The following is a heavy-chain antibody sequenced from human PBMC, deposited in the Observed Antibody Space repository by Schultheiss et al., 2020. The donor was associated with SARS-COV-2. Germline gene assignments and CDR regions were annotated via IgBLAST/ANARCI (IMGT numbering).Heavy chain of an antibody. CDR1: GGSISSYY. D-gene: IGHD2-2*02. Sequence: SQTLSLTCTVSGGSISSYYWGWIRQPPGKGLEWIGSIYYSGSTYYNPSLKSLVTISVDTSKNQFSLKLSSVTAADTAVYYCARPYCSSTSCYIRYWGQGTLVTVSS. V-gene: IGHV4-39*07. CDR3: ARPYCSSTSCYIRY. J-gene: IGHJ4*02. CDR2: IYYSGST.